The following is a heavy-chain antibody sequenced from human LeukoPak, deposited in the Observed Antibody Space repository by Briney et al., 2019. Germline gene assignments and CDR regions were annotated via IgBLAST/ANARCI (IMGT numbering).Heavy chain of an antibody. D-gene: IGHD3-22*01. J-gene: IGHJ4*02. CDR3: AIYSTYYYDSSGSRQFDY. Sequence: PSETLSLTCTVSGGSISSSSYYWGWIRQPPGKGLEWIGEIYHSGSTNYNPSLKSRVTISVDKSKNQFSLKLSSVTAADTAVYYCAIYSTYYYDSSGSRQFDYWGQGTLVTVSS. CDR1: GGSISSSSYY. V-gene: IGHV4-39*07. CDR2: IYHSGST.